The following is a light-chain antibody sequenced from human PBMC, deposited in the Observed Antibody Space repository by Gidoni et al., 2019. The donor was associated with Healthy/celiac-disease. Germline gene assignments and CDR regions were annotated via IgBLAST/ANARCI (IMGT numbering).Light chain of an antibody. V-gene: IGKV1-5*03. CDR3: QQYNSYSWT. J-gene: IGKJ1*01. CDR2: KAS. Sequence: DIQMTQSTSTLSASVGDSVTITCRASQSISSWLAWYQQKPGKAPKLLIYKASSLESGVPSRFSGSGSGTEFTLTISSLQPDDFATYYCQQYNSYSWTFGQGTKVEIK. CDR1: QSISSW.